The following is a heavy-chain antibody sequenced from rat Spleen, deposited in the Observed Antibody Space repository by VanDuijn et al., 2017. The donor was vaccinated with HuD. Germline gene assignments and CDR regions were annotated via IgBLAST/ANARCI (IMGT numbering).Heavy chain of an antibody. D-gene: IGHD1-11*01. CDR2: ISAGGFNT. J-gene: IGHJ2*01. V-gene: IGHV5-25*01. Sequence: EVQLVESGGGLVQPGRPMKVSCVATGFTFSHYYMAWVRQSPTKGLEWVALISAGGFNTYYRDSVRGRFTLSRDNAKRILYLQMDSLRSEDTANYYCARHRNYGGIPFDYWGQGVMVTVSS. CDR1: GFTFSHYY. CDR3: ARHRNYGGIPFDY.